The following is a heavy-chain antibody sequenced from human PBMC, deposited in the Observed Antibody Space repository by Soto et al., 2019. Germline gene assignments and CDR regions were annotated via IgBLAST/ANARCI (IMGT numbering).Heavy chain of an antibody. V-gene: IGHV3-21*01. J-gene: IGHJ4*02. CDR3: ARDVAMPTGLGLGY. D-gene: IGHD4-4*01. Sequence: PGGSLRLSCAASGFTFTRYSMNWVRQAPGKGLEWVSSISSTTNYIYYGDSMKGRFTISRDNSETTVYLHLTSLRPDDTALFYCARDVAMPTGLGLGYWGQGTLVTVSS. CDR2: ISSTTNYI. CDR1: GFTFTRYS.